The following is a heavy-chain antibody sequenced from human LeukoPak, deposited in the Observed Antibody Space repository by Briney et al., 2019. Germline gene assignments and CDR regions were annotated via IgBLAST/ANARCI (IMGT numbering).Heavy chain of an antibody. CDR3: ARGRWLQFDY. CDR1: GGSISSYY. V-gene: IGHV4-59*01. D-gene: IGHD5-24*01. J-gene: IGHJ4*02. Sequence: SETLSLTFTVSGGSISSYYWSWIRQPPGKGLEWIGYIYYSGSTNYNPSLKSRVTISVDTSKNQFSLKLSSVTAADTAVYYCARGRWLQFDYWGQGTLVTVSS. CDR2: IYYSGST.